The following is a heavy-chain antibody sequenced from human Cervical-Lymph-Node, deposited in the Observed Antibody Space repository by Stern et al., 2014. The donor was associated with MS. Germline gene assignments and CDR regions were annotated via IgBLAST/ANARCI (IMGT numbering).Heavy chain of an antibody. CDR1: GFSLSTSGLG. Sequence: QVTLKESGPALVKHTQTLTLTCTFSGFSLSTSGLGVGWIRQPPGEALEWLAYSYWDDQKRYSPSRKSRLTITKDTSKNQVVLTLTNVDPVDTATYYCAHRTAGPFDYWGQGTLVTVSS. V-gene: IGHV2-5*02. CDR2: SYWDDQK. J-gene: IGHJ4*02. CDR3: AHRTAGPFDY.